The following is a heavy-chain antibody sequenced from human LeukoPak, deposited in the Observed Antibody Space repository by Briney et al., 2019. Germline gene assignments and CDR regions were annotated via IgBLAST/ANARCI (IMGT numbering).Heavy chain of an antibody. CDR2: ISGSGGST. J-gene: IGHJ4*02. D-gene: IGHD6-13*01. CDR3: AKDRYSSTSLYYFDY. Sequence: PGGSLRLSCAASGFTFSSCAMSWVRQAPGKGREWVSAISGSGGSTYYADSVKGRFTISRDNSKTTLYLQMNSLRAEATAVYYCAKDRYSSTSLYYFDYWGQGTLVTVSS. V-gene: IGHV3-23*01. CDR1: GFTFSSCA.